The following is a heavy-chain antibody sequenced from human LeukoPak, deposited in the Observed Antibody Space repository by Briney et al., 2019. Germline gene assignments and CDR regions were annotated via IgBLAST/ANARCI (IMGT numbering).Heavy chain of an antibody. V-gene: IGHV3-33*01. D-gene: IGHD3-3*01. CDR3: ARERYDFWSGYYTAYFDY. J-gene: IGHJ4*02. Sequence: GGSLRLSCAASGFTFRSYGMHWVRQAPGKGLEWVAVIWYDGSNKYYANSVKGRFTISRDNSKNTLYLQMNSLRAEDTAVYYCARERYDFWSGYYTAYFDYWGQGTLVTVSS. CDR2: IWYDGSNK. CDR1: GFTFRSYG.